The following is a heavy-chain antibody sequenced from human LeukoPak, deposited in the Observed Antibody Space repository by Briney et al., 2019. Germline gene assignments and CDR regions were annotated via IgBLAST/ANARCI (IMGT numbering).Heavy chain of an antibody. CDR3: ARVNINNWHSCDY. J-gene: IGHJ4*02. V-gene: IGHV4-4*02. CDR1: GGSISSNNW. D-gene: IGHD1-1*01. CDR2: IYHSGSP. Sequence: SGTLSLTCAVSGGSISSNNWWGWIRQPPGKGLEWIGEIYHSGSPNYNPSLKSRVTISVDKSRNHFSLNLSSVTAADTAVYYCARVNINNWHSCDYWGQGTLVTVSS.